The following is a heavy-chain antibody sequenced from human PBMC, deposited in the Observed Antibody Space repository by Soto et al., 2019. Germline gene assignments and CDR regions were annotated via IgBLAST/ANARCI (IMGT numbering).Heavy chain of an antibody. J-gene: IGHJ6*02. D-gene: IGHD3-3*01. V-gene: IGHV2-26*01. CDR3: ARILGITILGYYYYGMDV. CDR1: GFSLSNARMG. Sequence: SGPTLVNPTETLTLTCTVSGFSLSNARMGVSWIRQPPGKALEWLAHIFSNDEKSYSTSLKSRLTISKDTSKSQVVLTMTNMDPVDTATYYCARILGITILGYYYYGMDVWGQGTTVTVSS. CDR2: IFSNDEK.